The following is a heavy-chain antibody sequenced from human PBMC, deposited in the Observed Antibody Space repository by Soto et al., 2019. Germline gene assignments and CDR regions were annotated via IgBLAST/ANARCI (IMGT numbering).Heavy chain of an antibody. J-gene: IGHJ4*01. V-gene: IGHV4-31*03. Sequence: QVQLQESGPGLLKPSQTLSLTCSVSGGSISSGTYYWSWIRHRPGKGLQWIGYMYNSGTSSYSPSLKSRSVLSVDTSKNQFALELTSVTAADNATYFCARRLSGSSAFDLWGLGILVTVSS. CDR1: GGSISSGTYY. D-gene: IGHD2-15*01. CDR2: MYNSGTS. CDR3: ARRLSGSSAFDL.